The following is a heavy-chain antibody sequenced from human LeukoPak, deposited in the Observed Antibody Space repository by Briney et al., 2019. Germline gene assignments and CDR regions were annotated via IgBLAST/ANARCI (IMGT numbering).Heavy chain of an antibody. CDR2: ISYDGSNK. D-gene: IGHD6-19*01. CDR1: GFTFSSYG. CDR3: AKELSVAGTRPYFDY. V-gene: IGHV3-30*18. Sequence: QPGRSLRLSCAASGFTFSSYGMHWVRQAPGKGLEWVAVISYDGSNKYYADSVKGRFTISRDNSKNTLYLQMNSLRAEDTAVYYCAKELSVAGTRPYFDYWGQGTLVTVSS. J-gene: IGHJ4*02.